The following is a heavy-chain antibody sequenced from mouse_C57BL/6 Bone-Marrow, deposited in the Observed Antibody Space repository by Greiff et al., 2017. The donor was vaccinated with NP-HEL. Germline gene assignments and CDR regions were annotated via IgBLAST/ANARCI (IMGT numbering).Heavy chain of an antibody. CDR1: GHTFTSYW. Sequence: QVQLQQPGAELVKPGASVKLSCKASGHTFTSYWMHWVKQRPGQGLEWIGMIHPNSGSTNYNEKFKSKATLTVDKSSSTAYMQLSSLTSEDSAVYYCARSGYYGSGAMDYWGQGTSVTVSS. CDR2: IHPNSGST. CDR3: ARSGYYGSGAMDY. V-gene: IGHV1-64*01. D-gene: IGHD1-1*01. J-gene: IGHJ4*01.